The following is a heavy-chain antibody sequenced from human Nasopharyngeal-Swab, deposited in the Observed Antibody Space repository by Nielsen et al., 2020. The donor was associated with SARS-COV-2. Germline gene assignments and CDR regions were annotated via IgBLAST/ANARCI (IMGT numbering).Heavy chain of an antibody. CDR1: GYTFTSYG. D-gene: IGHD3/OR15-3a*01. V-gene: IGHV1-18*01. CDR2: INTDNGQI. J-gene: IGHJ3*02. Sequence: ASVKVSCKPSGYTFTSYGLSWVRQAPGQGLEWVGGINTDNGQINYAYKLQDRVTLTTDTSTNTGYMELRSLTYDDTAVYYCARGQGSWTRNAYDIWGQGTMVTVSS. CDR3: ARGQGSWTRNAYDI.